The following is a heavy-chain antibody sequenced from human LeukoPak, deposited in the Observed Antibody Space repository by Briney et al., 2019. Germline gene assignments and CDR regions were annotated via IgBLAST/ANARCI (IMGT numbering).Heavy chain of an antibody. CDR3: ARKAEGWFDP. Sequence: GGSLRLSCAASGFTFSSYEMNWVRQAPGKGLEWVSYISSSGSTIYYADSVKGRFTISRDNAKNSLYLQMNSLRAEDTAVYYCARKAEGWFDPWGQGTLVTVSS. V-gene: IGHV3-48*03. J-gene: IGHJ5*02. CDR1: GFTFSSYE. D-gene: IGHD6-19*01. CDR2: ISSSGSTI.